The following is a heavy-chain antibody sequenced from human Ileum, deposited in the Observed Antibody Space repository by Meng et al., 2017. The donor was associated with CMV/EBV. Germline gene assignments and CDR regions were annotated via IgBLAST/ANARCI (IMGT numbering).Heavy chain of an antibody. CDR1: GFTFSSYG. CDR2: IRFDGSNK. Sequence: GESLKISCAASGFTFSSYGMHWVRQAPGKGLEWVAFIRFDGSNKYYADSVKGRFTISRDNSKNTLYLQMNSLRAEDTAVYYCAKSEDYYYGMDVWGQGNTV. V-gene: IGHV3-30*02. CDR3: AKSEDYYYGMDV. J-gene: IGHJ6*02.